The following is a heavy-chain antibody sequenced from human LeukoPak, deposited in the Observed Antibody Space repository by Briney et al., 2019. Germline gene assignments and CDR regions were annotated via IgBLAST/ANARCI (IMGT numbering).Heavy chain of an antibody. Sequence: PSETLSLTCTVSGGSISSGDYYWSWIRQPPGKGLEWIGYMYYSGSTYYNPSLKSRVTISVDTSKNQFSLKLSSVTAAETAVYYCARPYYYDSRIDPWGQGPLVTVSS. CDR2: MYYSGST. J-gene: IGHJ5*02. CDR3: ARPYYYDSRIDP. CDR1: GGSISSGDYY. D-gene: IGHD3-22*01. V-gene: IGHV4-30-4*01.